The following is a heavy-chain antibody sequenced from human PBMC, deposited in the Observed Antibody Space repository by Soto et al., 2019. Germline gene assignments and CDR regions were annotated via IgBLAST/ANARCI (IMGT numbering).Heavy chain of an antibody. CDR3: ARRGSGSYYDY. J-gene: IGHJ4*02. CDR1: GFTFSSYA. V-gene: IGHV3-23*01. Sequence: EVQLLESGGGLVQPGGSLRLSCAASGFTFSSYAMRWVRQAPVKGLEWVSAISGSGGSTYYADSVKGRVTISRDNSKNTLYLQLNSMRAEDTAVYYCARRGSGSYYDYWGQGTLVTVSP. D-gene: IGHD1-26*01. CDR2: ISGSGGST.